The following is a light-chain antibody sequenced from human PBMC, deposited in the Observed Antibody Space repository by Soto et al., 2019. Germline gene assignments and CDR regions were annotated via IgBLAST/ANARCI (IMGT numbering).Light chain of an antibody. J-gene: IGKJ3*01. CDR1: QGISNN. CDR3: QHLNSLDTLT. CDR2: AAS. V-gene: IGKV1-9*01. Sequence: DIQLTQSPSFLSASVGDRVTITCRASQGISNNLAWYQQRPGKAPKLLIYAASAVQSGVPSRFSGSGSGTEFTLTISSLQPEDFATCFCQHLNSLDTLTFGPGTKVDIK.